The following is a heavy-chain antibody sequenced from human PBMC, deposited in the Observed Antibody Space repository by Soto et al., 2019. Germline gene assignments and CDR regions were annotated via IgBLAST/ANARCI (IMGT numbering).Heavy chain of an antibody. CDR1: GGSISSHY. J-gene: IGHJ6*02. V-gene: IGHV4-59*11. CDR3: ARDGREASGMDV. D-gene: IGHD1-26*01. Sequence: SETLSLTCTVSGGSISSHYWSWVRQAPGKGLEWIGHIYYRGSTNYNPSLRSRSTISVDTSKNQFSLELNSVTTADTAAYYCARDGREASGMDVWGQGTKVTVSS. CDR2: IYYRGST.